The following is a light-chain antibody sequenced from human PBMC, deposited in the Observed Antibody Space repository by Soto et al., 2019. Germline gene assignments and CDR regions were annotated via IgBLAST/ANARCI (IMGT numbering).Light chain of an antibody. CDR1: SSNMGSNT. Sequence: QSVLTQPPSASGTPGQGVAISCSGSSSNMGSNTVNWYQHLPGTAPKLLIYNDNQRPSGVPDRFLGSKSSTSASLAITGLQSEYEADYYCAAWDGSLNHILFGGGTKLTVL. CDR3: AAWDGSLNHIL. CDR2: NDN. J-gene: IGLJ2*01. V-gene: IGLV1-44*01.